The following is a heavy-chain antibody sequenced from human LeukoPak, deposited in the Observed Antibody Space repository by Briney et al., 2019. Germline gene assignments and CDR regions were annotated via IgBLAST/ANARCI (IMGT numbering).Heavy chain of an antibody. Sequence: GGSFRLSCAASGFTFSNAWMNWVRQAPGEGLEWVGRIKSKTDGGTTDYAAPVKGRFTISRDDSKNTLYLQMNSLKTEDTAVYYYTTRIAVAGNDYWGQGTLVTVSS. CDR3: TTRIAVAGNDY. CDR2: IKSKTDGGTT. D-gene: IGHD6-19*01. J-gene: IGHJ4*02. CDR1: GFTFSNAW. V-gene: IGHV3-15*07.